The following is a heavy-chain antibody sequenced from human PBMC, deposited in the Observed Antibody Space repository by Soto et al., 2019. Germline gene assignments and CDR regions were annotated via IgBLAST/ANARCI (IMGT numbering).Heavy chain of an antibody. CDR3: ARDGGGGYYFDSSGYLDY. D-gene: IGHD3-22*01. J-gene: IGHJ4*02. CDR1: GDSISSGGYG. V-gene: IGHV4-31*03. CDR2: ISNSGNT. Sequence: SETLSLTCTVSGDSISSGGYGWSWIRKHPGKGLEWIGYISNSGNTYYNPSLKSRVTISVDTSENQFSLKLTSVTAADTAVYYCARDGGGGYYFDSSGYLDYWGQGTLVTVSS.